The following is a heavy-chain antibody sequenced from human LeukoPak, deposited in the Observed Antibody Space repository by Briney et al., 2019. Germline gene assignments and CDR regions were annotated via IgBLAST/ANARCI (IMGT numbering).Heavy chain of an antibody. CDR3: SRRAYSGSLFDY. Sequence: GGSLRLSCAASGFTFSSYAMHWVRQAPGKGLEWVAVISYDGSNKYYADSVKGRFTISRDNAKNSLYLQMNSLRAEDTAVYYCSRRAYSGSLFDYWGQGTLVTVSS. D-gene: IGHD1-26*01. CDR1: GFTFSSYA. V-gene: IGHV3-30-3*01. CDR2: ISYDGSNK. J-gene: IGHJ4*02.